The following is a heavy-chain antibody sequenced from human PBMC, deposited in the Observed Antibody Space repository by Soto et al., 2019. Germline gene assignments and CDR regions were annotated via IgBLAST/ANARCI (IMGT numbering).Heavy chain of an antibody. Sequence: SVKVSCKASGGTFSSYAISWVRQAPGQGLEWMGGIIPIFGTANYAQKFQGRVTITADESTSTAYMELSSLRSEDTAVYYCARDCSSNSCQTSYYYYGMDVWGQGNTVTVYS. CDR3: ARDCSSNSCQTSYYYYGMDV. J-gene: IGHJ6*02. CDR1: GGTFSSYA. D-gene: IGHD2-2*01. V-gene: IGHV1-69*13. CDR2: IIPIFGTA.